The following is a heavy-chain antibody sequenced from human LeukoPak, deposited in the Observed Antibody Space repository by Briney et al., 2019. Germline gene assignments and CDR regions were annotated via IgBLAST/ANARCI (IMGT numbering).Heavy chain of an antibody. Sequence: PSETLSLTCAVYGGSFSGYYWSWIRQPPGKGLEWVGEINHSGSTNYNPSLKSRVTISVDTSKNQFSLELSSVTAADTVVYYCARGLYYYGSGSYYYWGQGTLVTVSS. CDR2: INHSGST. CDR3: ARGLYYYGSGSYYY. D-gene: IGHD3-10*01. J-gene: IGHJ4*02. CDR1: GGSFSGYY. V-gene: IGHV4-34*01.